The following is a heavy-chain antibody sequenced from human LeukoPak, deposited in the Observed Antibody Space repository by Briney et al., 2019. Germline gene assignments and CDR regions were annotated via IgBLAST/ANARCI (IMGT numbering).Heavy chain of an antibody. CDR1: GFTFSSYA. CDR3: ARDHGYSRIAVAGLY. Sequence: GGSLRLSCAASGFTFSSYAMHWVRRAPGRGLEWVAVISYDGSNKYYADSVKGRFTISRDNSKNTLYLQMNSLRAEDTAVYYYARDHGYSRIAVAGLYWGQGTLVTVSS. J-gene: IGHJ4*02. D-gene: IGHD6-19*01. CDR2: ISYDGSNK. V-gene: IGHV3-30*04.